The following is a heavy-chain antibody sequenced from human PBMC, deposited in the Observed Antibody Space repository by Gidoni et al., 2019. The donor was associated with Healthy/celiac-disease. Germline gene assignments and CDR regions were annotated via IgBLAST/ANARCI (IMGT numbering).Heavy chain of an antibody. J-gene: IGHJ2*01. CDR2: IGTAGDT. CDR1: GFTFSSYD. D-gene: IGHD2-2*01. Sequence: EVQLVESGGGLVQPGGSLRLSCAASGFTFSSYDMHWVRQAPGKGLEWVSAIGTAGDTYYPGSVKGRFTISRENAKNSLYLQMNSLRAGDTAVYYCARRARSTKNKHYWYFDLWGRGTLVTVSS. CDR3: ARRARSTKNKHYWYFDL. V-gene: IGHV3-13*01.